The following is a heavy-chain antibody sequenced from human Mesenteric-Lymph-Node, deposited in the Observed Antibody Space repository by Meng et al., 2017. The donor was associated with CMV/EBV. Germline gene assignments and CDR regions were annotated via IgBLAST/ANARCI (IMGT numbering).Heavy chain of an antibody. CDR1: GFTFSSYA. V-gene: IGHV3-23*01. J-gene: IGHJ4*02. D-gene: IGHD3-3*01. CDR3: AKCSSVGVVIGHYYFDY. Sequence: GGSLRLSCAASGFTFSSYAMSWVRQAPGKGLEWVSAISGSGGSTYYADSVKGRFTISRDNSKNTLYLQMNSLGAEDTAVYYCAKCSSVGVVIGHYYFDYWGQGTLVTVSS. CDR2: ISGSGGST.